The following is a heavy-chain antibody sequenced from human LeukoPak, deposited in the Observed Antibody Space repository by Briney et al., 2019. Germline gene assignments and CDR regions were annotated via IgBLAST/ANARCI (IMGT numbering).Heavy chain of an antibody. V-gene: IGHV4-34*01. CDR3: ARDRVATTDY. Sequence: SETLSLTCAVYGGSFSGYYWSWIRRPPGKGLEWIGEINHSGSTNYNPSLKSRVTISVDTSKNQFSLKLSSVTAADTAVYYCARDRVATTDYWGQGTLVTVSS. CDR2: INHSGST. J-gene: IGHJ4*02. CDR1: GGSFSGYY. D-gene: IGHD5-12*01.